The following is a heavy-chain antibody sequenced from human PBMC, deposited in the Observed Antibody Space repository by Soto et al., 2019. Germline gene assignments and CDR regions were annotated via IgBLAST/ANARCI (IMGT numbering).Heavy chain of an antibody. CDR3: PNTPQYGRPAADDP. J-gene: IGHJ5*02. CDR1: GFTFSSYC. V-gene: IGHV3-30*18. CDR2: ISYDGSNK. Sequence: GGSLRLSCAASGFTFSSYCMHWVRQAPGKGLEWVAVISYDGSNKYYADSVKGRFTISRDNSKNTLYLQMNSLRAEAAAVFYCPNTPQYGRPAADDPWGKGPL. D-gene: IGHD2-2*01.